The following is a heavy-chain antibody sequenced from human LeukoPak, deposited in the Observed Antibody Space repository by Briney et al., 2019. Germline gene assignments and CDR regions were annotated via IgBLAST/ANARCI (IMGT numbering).Heavy chain of an antibody. CDR2: VYFSGST. CDR3: ARGYGRQTNSGMDV. J-gene: IGHJ6*04. Sequence: SETLSLTCTVSGCSIYGFYWSWIRQSPEKGLEWIGYVYFSGSTNYNPSLESRVTISIDTSKNQFSLKLSSVTTADTAVYYCARGYGRQTNSGMDVWGKGTTVTVSA. V-gene: IGHV4-59*01. D-gene: IGHD5-18*01. CDR1: GCSIYGFY.